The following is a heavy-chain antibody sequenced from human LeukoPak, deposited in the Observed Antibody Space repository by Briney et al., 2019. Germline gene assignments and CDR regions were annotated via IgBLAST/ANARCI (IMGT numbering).Heavy chain of an antibody. Sequence: PGRSLRLSCAASGFTFSSYGMHWVRQAPGKGLEWVAVIWYGGSNKYYADSVKGRFTISRDNSKNTLYLQMNSLRAEDTAVYCCAKDAVDIVATSLYYYYMDVWGKGTTVTVSS. J-gene: IGHJ6*03. D-gene: IGHD5-12*01. CDR2: IWYGGSNK. CDR1: GFTFSSYG. CDR3: AKDAVDIVATSLYYYYMDV. V-gene: IGHV3-30*18.